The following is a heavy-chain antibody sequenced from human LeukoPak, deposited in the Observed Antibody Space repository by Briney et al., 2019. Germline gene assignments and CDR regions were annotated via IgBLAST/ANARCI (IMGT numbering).Heavy chain of an antibody. J-gene: IGHJ3*02. CDR2: FYYGGST. V-gene: IGHV4-59*01. Sequence: SETLSLTCTVSGDSISSYYWNWIRQPPGKGLEWIGYFYYGGSTNYNPSLKSRVTISVDTSKNQFSLKLSSVTAADTAVYYCARSLYYYGSDSFDIWGQGTMVTVSS. CDR1: GDSISSYY. CDR3: ARSLYYYGSDSFDI. D-gene: IGHD3-10*01.